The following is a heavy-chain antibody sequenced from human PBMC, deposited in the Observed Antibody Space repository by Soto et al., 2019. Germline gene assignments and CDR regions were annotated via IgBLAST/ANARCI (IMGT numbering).Heavy chain of an antibody. CDR3: ARVFYYGSGSYCPYGMDV. V-gene: IGHV1-69*01. CDR2: VSPPFRTS. Sequence: QVQLVQSGAEVKKPGSSVKVSCKTSGVSFNNNGIGWVRQAPGHGLEWMGGVSPPFRTSNYARKFQGRISSTADASTGTVQMEPSSLTSEDTAQYCCARVFYYGSGSYCPYGMDVWGQGTTVTVSS. D-gene: IGHD3-10*01. CDR1: GVSFNNNG. J-gene: IGHJ6*02.